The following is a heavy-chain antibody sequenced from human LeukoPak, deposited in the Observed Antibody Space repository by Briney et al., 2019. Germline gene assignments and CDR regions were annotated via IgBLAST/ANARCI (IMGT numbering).Heavy chain of an antibody. J-gene: IGHJ4*02. D-gene: IGHD3-3*01. Sequence: GGSLRVSCAASGYTFTSYAMSWVRQAPRKALEWVSLIGTGGSTYYTDSVKGRFTISRDNSKNTLYLQMDSLRADDTAVYYCAKKSPRGYYEHWGQGTLVTVSS. CDR1: GYTFTSYA. CDR3: AKKSPRGYYEH. CDR2: IGTGGST. V-gene: IGHV3-23*01.